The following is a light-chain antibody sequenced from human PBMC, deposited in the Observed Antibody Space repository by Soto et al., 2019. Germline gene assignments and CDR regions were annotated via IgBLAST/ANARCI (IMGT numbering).Light chain of an antibody. CDR2: HAP. V-gene: IGKV1-5*01. Sequence: DIQLTHSPSTLVASIKDRVTITGRASQRIRSRLAWYPRKPRQSPKLLLYHAPSWERRLPSRISGSGSGSEFTLTLSSLQPDDFATYYCQKYNSYSWTFGQGTKVDI. CDR3: QKYNSYSWT. CDR1: QRIRSR. J-gene: IGKJ1*01.